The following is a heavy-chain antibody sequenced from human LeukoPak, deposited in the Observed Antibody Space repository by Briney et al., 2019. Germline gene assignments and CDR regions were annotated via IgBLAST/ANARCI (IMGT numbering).Heavy chain of an antibody. CDR3: ARDLWDSGAYTIDY. CDR1: GFTFSSYG. CDR2: IQYDGSNK. V-gene: IGHV3-33*01. Sequence: GGSLRLSCAASGFTFSSYGIHWVRQAPGKGLEWVAVIQYDGSNKYYADSVKDRFTISRDNSKNTLYLQMNSLRAEDTAVYYCARDLWDSGAYTIDYWGQGTLVTVSS. J-gene: IGHJ4*02. D-gene: IGHD3-22*01.